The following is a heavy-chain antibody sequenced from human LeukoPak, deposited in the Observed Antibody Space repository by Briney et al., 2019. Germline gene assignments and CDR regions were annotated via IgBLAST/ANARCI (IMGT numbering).Heavy chain of an antibody. V-gene: IGHV3-48*02. Sequence: GGSLRLSCAASGFTFSSYSMNWVRQAPGKGLEWVAYISSGGSTIYYADSVKGRFTISRDNAKNSLYLQMNSLRDEDTAVYYCARELDSYYYGSGNTWGQGTLVTVSS. CDR1: GFTFSSYS. J-gene: IGHJ5*02. CDR2: ISSGGSTI. CDR3: ARELDSYYYGSGNT. D-gene: IGHD3-10*01.